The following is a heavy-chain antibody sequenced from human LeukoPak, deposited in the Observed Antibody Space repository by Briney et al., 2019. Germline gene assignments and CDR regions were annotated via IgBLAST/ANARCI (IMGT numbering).Heavy chain of an antibody. Sequence: ASVKVSCKASGYTFTSYDINWVRQATGQGLEWMGWMNPNSGNTGYAQKFQGRVTMTRNTSISTAYMELSSLRSEDTAVYYCARNDYDFWSGSQGYMDVWGKGTTVTVSS. CDR2: MNPNSGNT. J-gene: IGHJ6*03. D-gene: IGHD3-3*01. CDR1: GYTFTSYD. CDR3: ARNDYDFWSGSQGYMDV. V-gene: IGHV1-8*01.